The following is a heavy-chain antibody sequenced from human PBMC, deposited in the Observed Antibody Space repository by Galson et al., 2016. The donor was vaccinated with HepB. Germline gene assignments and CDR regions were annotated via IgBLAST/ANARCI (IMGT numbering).Heavy chain of an antibody. CDR3: AGNGWRGWFDP. D-gene: IGHD6-19*01. Sequence: TLSLTCTVSGGSISSFNWSWIRQPPGKGLEWIGYIYYSGSTNYNPSLKSRVTISVDTSKSQFTLKLRSVTAADTAVYYCAGNGWRGWFDPWGQGTLVTVSS. CDR2: IYYSGST. J-gene: IGHJ5*02. V-gene: IGHV4-59*01. CDR1: GGSISSFN.